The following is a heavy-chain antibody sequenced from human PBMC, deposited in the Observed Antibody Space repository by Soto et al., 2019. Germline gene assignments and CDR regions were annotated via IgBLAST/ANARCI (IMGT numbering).Heavy chain of an antibody. J-gene: IGHJ5*02. V-gene: IGHV3-23*01. CDR1: GFTFSSYA. D-gene: IGHD3-10*01. CDR2: ISGSGGST. CDR3: AKDLRWGYYYGSGSHYNWFDP. Sequence: EVQLLESGGGLVQPGGSLRLSCAASGFTFSSYAMSWVRQAPGKGLEWVSAISGSGGSTYYADSVKGRFTISRDNSKNTMYLQMNSLRAEDTAVYYCAKDLRWGYYYGSGSHYNWFDPWGQGTLVTVSS.